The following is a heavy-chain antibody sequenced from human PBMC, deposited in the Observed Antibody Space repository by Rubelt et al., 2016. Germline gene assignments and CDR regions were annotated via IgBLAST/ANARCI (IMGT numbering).Heavy chain of an antibody. Sequence: QVQLVQSGAEVKKPGASVKVSCKASGYTFTSYDINWVRQATGQGLEWMGWMNPNSGNTGYAQKFQGRVTMTRNTSISTAYMELSSLSSEDTAVYYCARLSITIFGVVVYYYGMDVWGQGTTVTVSS. J-gene: IGHJ6*02. V-gene: IGHV1-8*01. CDR3: ARLSITIFGVVVYYYGMDV. CDR1: GYTFTSYD. CDR2: MNPNSGNT. D-gene: IGHD3-3*01.